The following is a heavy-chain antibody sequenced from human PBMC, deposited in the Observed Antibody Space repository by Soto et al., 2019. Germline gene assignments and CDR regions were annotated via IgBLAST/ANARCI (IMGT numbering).Heavy chain of an antibody. CDR2: IYYTGST. J-gene: IGHJ4*02. D-gene: IGHD2-21*02. Sequence: QLQLQESGPGLVKPSETLSLTCTVSGGSVTSISSRNYYWGWIRQPPGKGLEWMGNIYYTGSTYYNPSHRRRGATTLGKSKNKLALKLTSGIASDEAVYYCASHDCVVYRDYWGQGTLVTVSS. V-gene: IGHV4-39*01. CDR1: GGSVTSISSRNYY. CDR3: ASHDCVVYRDY.